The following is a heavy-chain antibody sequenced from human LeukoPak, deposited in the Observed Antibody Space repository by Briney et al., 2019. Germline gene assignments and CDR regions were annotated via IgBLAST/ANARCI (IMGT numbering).Heavy chain of an antibody. Sequence: GGSLRLSCAASGFTFSSYWMSWVRQAPGKGLEWVANIKQDGSEEYYVDSVKGRFTISRDNAKNSLYLQMNSLRAEDTAVYYCARAMVRGAYDAFDIWGQGTMVTVSS. V-gene: IGHV3-7*01. CDR1: GFTFSSYW. CDR3: ARAMVRGAYDAFDI. D-gene: IGHD3-10*01. J-gene: IGHJ3*02. CDR2: IKQDGSEE.